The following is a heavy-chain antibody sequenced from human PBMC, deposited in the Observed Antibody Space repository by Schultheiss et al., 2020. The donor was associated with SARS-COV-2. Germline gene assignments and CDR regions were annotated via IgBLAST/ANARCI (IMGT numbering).Heavy chain of an antibody. V-gene: IGHV4-61*05. CDR3: ARWLVQRTSYYYYGMDV. CDR1: GGSISSSSYY. J-gene: IGHJ6*02. D-gene: IGHD6-19*01. CDR2: IYYSGST. Sequence: SETLSLTCTVSGGSISSSSYYWGWIRQPPGKGLEWIGYIYYSGSTNYNPSLKSRVTISVDTSKNQFSLKLSSVTAADTAVYYCARWLVQRTSYYYYGMDVWGQGTTVTVSS.